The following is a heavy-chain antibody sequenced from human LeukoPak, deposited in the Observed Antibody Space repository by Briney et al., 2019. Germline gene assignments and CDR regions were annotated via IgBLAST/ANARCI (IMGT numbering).Heavy chain of an antibody. Sequence: GGSLRLSCAASGFTLSTSCMSWVRQVPGKGLEWVSAISGSGGSTYYADSVKGRFTISRDNSKNTLYLQMNSLRAEDTAVYYCAKEIVKIWNDVLVYWGQGTLVTVSA. D-gene: IGHD1-1*01. CDR2: ISGSGGST. J-gene: IGHJ4*02. CDR3: AKEIVKIWNDVLVY. CDR1: GFTLSTSC. V-gene: IGHV3-23*01.